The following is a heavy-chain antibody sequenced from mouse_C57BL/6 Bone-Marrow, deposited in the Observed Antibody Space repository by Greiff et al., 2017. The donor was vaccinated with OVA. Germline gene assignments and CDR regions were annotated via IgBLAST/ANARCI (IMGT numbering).Heavy chain of an antibody. CDR2: IYPGDGDT. D-gene: IGHD1-1*01. CDR1: GYAFSSSW. V-gene: IGHV1-82*01. CDR3: ARNYGSSFYWYFDV. J-gene: IGHJ1*03. Sequence: QVQLPQSGPELVKPGASVKISCKASGYAFSSSWMNWVKQRPGKGLEWIGRIYPGDGDTNYNGKFKGKATLTADKSSSTAYMQLSSLTSEDSAVYFCARNYGSSFYWYFDVWGTGTTVTVSS.